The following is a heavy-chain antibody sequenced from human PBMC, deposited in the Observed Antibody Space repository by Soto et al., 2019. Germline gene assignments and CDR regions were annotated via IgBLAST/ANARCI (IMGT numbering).Heavy chain of an antibody. D-gene: IGHD3-16*01. CDR1: GYTFTSYG. Sequence: ASVKVSCKASGYTFTSYGISWVRQAPGQGLEWMGWVSAYNGNTNYAQRLQGRVTMTTDTSTSTAYMELRSLRSDDTAVYYCATSIMGNGAFDIWGQGTMVTVSS. CDR3: ATSIMGNGAFDI. J-gene: IGHJ3*02. V-gene: IGHV1-18*01. CDR2: VSAYNGNT.